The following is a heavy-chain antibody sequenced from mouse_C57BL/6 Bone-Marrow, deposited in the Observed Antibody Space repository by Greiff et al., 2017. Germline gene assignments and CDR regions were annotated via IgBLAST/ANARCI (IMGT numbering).Heavy chain of an antibody. V-gene: IGHV1-50*01. CDR2: IDPSDSYT. CDR1: GYTFTSYW. CDR3: ASKVGPSNYLGQYYFDY. J-gene: IGHJ2*01. D-gene: IGHD2-5*01. Sequence: QVQLQQPGAELVKPGASVKLSCKASGYTFTSYWMQWVKQRPGQGLEWIGEIDPSDSYTNYNQKFKGKATLTVDTSSSTAYMQLSSLTSEDSAVYYCASKVGPSNYLGQYYFDYWGQGTTLTVSS.